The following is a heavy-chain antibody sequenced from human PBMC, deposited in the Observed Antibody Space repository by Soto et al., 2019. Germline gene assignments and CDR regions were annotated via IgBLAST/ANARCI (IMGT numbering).Heavy chain of an antibody. V-gene: IGHV1-18*01. CDR2: LIPYNGDT. CDR3: VRDASSGYRGWWDP. D-gene: IGHD5-18*01. Sequence: QVQLVQSGAEVKKPGSSVKVSCKASGYTFTSYGISWVRQAPGQGLEWMGLLIPYNGDTIYAQKFQGRVILTTDTATSTAYMELGSLRSDDTAVYYCVRDASSGYRGWWDPWGQGTLVTVSS. J-gene: IGHJ5*02. CDR1: GYTFTSYG.